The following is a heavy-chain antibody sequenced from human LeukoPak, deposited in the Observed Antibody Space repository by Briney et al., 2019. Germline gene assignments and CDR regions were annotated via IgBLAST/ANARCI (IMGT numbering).Heavy chain of an antibody. Sequence: SVKVSRKASGGTFSSYAISWARQAPGQGLEWMGGIIPIFGTANYAQKFQGRVTITTDESTSTAYMELSSLRSEDTAVYYCASKSTGYSSSWRLDGFDYWGQGTLVTVSS. CDR1: GGTFSSYA. J-gene: IGHJ4*02. D-gene: IGHD6-13*01. V-gene: IGHV1-69*05. CDR2: IIPIFGTA. CDR3: ASKSTGYSSSWRLDGFDY.